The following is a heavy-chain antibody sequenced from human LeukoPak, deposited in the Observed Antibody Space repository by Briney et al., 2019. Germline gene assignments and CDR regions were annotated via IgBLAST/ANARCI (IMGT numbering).Heavy chain of an antibody. CDR3: ARGHIGAYDYVWGSYRRDYFDY. V-gene: IGHV4-34*01. CDR2: INHSGST. J-gene: IGHJ4*02. CDR1: GGSFSGYY. D-gene: IGHD3-16*02. Sequence: PSETLSLTCAVYGGSFSGYYWSWIRQPPGKGLEWIGEINHSGSTNYNPSLKSRVTISVDTSENQFSLKLSSVTAADTAVYYCARGHIGAYDYVWGSYRRDYFDYWGQGTLVTVSS.